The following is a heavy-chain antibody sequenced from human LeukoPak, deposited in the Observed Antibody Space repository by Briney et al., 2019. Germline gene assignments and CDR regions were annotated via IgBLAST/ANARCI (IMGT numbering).Heavy chain of an antibody. CDR1: GFTFSSYS. V-gene: IGHV3-21*01. Sequence: GGSLRLSCAASGFTFSSYSMNWVRQAPGKGLEWVSSISSSSSYIYYADSVKGRFTISRDNAKNSLYLQMNSLRAEDTAVYYCARDLSPTVFGVVILDYWGQGTLVTVSS. CDR3: ARDLSPTVFGVVILDY. J-gene: IGHJ4*02. D-gene: IGHD3-3*01. CDR2: ISSSSSYI.